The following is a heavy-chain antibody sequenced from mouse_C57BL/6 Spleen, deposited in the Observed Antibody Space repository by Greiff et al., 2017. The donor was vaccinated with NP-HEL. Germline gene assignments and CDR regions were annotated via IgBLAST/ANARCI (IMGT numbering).Heavy chain of an antibody. V-gene: IGHV1-61*01. Sequence: QVQLQQPGAELVRPGSSVKLSCKASGYTFTSYWMDWVKQRPGQGLEWIGNIYPSDSETHYNQKFKDKATLTVDKSSSTAYMQLSSLTSEDSAVYYCACSHVYDLFAYWGQGTLVTVSA. CDR3: ACSHVYDLFAY. D-gene: IGHD2-3*01. CDR1: GYTFTSYW. J-gene: IGHJ3*01. CDR2: IYPSDSET.